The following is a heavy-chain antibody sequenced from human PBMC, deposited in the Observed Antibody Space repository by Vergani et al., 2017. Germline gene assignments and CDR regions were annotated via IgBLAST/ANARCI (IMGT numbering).Heavy chain of an antibody. Sequence: QVQLVQSGAEVKKPGASVKVSCKASGYTFTSYDINWVRQATGQGLEWMGWMNPNSGNTGYAQKFQGRVTMTRNTSISTAYMELSSLRSEDTAVYYCARDLWGVSSTSEERYNWFDPWGQGTLVTVSS. D-gene: IGHD2-2*01. CDR3: ARDLWGVSSTSEERYNWFDP. J-gene: IGHJ5*02. CDR1: GYTFTSYD. CDR2: MNPNSGNT. V-gene: IGHV1-8*01.